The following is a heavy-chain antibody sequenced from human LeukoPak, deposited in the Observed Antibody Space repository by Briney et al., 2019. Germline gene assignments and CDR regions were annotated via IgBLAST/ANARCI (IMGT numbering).Heavy chain of an antibody. CDR3: ARDLGHSGNFYFDY. CDR2: IWYDGSNK. V-gene: IGHV3-33*01. J-gene: IGHJ4*02. CDR1: GFTFSSYG. D-gene: IGHD1-26*01. Sequence: GGSLRLSCATSGFTFSSYGMHWVRQAPGKGLEWVAVIWYDGSNKYYADSVKGRFTLSRDDSKGTLYLQMNSLRAEDTALYYCARDLGHSGNFYFDYWGLGTLLTDSS.